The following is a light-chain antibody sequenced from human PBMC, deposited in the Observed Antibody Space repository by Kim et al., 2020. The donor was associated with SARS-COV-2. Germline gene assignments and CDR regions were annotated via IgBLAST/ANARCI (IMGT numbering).Light chain of an antibody. CDR2: KDS. J-gene: IGLJ3*02. CDR3: YSAADNNWL. V-gene: IGLV3-27*01. Sequence: SYELTQSSSVSVSPGQTARITCSGDVLAKRYARWFQQKPGQAPLLVIYKDSKRPSGIPERFSGSSSGTTVTLTISGAQVEDEADYYCYSAADNNWLFGGGTQLTVL. CDR1: VLAKRY.